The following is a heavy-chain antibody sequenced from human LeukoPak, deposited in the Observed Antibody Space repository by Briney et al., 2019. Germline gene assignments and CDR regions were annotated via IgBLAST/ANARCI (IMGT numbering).Heavy chain of an antibody. V-gene: IGHV3-23*01. CDR1: GFTFSSYA. D-gene: IGHD6-19*01. CDR2: ISGSGGHT. Sequence: GGSLRLSCAASGFTFSSYAMTWVRQAPGKGLEWVSAISGSGGHTYYADSVKGRFTISRDNSKNTLYLQMDTLRGEDTAIYYCARGLRIAVAGNIDYWGQGTLVTVSS. CDR3: ARGLRIAVAGNIDY. J-gene: IGHJ4*02.